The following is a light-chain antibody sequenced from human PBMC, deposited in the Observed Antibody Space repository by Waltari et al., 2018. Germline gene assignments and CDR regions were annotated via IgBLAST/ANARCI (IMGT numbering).Light chain of an antibody. J-gene: IGLJ2*01. CDR3: GTWDSSLSAVV. CDR2: DKD. CDR1: SSNIGNNY. V-gene: IGLV1-51*01. Sequence: QSVLTQPPSVSATPGQKVTISCSGSSSNIGNNYVSWYQQLPGTAPKLLIYDKDKRPSGIPDRFCGSKSGTSATLGITGLQTGDEADYYCGTWDSSLSAVVFGGGTKLTVL.